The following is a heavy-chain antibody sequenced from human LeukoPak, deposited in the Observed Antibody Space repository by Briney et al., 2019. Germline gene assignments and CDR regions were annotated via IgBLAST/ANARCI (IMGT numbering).Heavy chain of an antibody. Sequence: GGSLRLSCAASGFTFSRFGMHWVRQAPGKGLEWVAFIRYDGSNKYYADSVKGRFTISRDNSKNTLYLQMDSLRAEDTAVYYCARGEYSGSYQYYYYGMDVWGQGTTVTVSS. CDR3: ARGEYSGSYQYYYYGMDV. CDR2: IRYDGSNK. D-gene: IGHD1-26*01. J-gene: IGHJ6*02. V-gene: IGHV3-30*02. CDR1: GFTFSRFG.